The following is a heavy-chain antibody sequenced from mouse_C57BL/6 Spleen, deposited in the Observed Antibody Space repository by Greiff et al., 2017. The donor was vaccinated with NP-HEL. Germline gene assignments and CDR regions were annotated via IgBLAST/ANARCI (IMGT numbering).Heavy chain of an antibody. D-gene: IGHD4-1*01. V-gene: IGHV10-1*01. CDR3: VRHMGRPSYAMDY. CDR1: GFSFNTYA. J-gene: IGHJ4*01. CDR2: IRSKSNNYAT. Sequence: EVQLVESGGGLVQPKGSLKLSCAASGFSFNTYAMNWVRQAPGKGLEWVARIRSKSNNYATYYADSVKDRFTISRDDSESMLYLQMNNLKTEDTAMYYCVRHMGRPSYAMDYWGQGTSVTVSS.